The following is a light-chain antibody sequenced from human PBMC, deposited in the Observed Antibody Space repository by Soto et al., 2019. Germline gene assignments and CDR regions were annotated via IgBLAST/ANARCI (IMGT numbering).Light chain of an antibody. CDR2: AAS. Sequence: DIQMTQSPSSLSASVGDRVTITCRASESIARHLNWYQQKPGKAPNLLIYAASSLQNGVPSRFRGGGSGTDFTLTINNLQPADFATYYCQQSYSTLSITFGQGTRLEIK. V-gene: IGKV1-39*01. CDR1: ESIARH. CDR3: QQSYSTLSIT. J-gene: IGKJ5*01.